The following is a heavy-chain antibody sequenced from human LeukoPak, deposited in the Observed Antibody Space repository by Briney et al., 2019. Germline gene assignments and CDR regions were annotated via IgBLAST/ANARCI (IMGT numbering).Heavy chain of an antibody. Sequence: SETLSLTCAVYGESFSGYYWSWIRQPPGKGLEWIGEINHSGSTNYNPSLKSRVTISVDTSKNQFSLKLSSVTAADTAVYYCARVARNYYYYMDVWGKGTTVTVSS. CDR3: ARVARNYYYYMDV. V-gene: IGHV4-34*01. D-gene: IGHD1-14*01. CDR2: INHSGST. CDR1: GESFSGYY. J-gene: IGHJ6*03.